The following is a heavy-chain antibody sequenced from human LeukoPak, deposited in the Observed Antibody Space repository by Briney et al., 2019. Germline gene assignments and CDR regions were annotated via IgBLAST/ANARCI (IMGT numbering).Heavy chain of an antibody. Sequence: GESLQISCQGSGSSFTSYWIGWVRQMPGKGLEWMGIIYPGDSDTRYSPSFQGQVTISADKSIGTPYLQWSSLKASDTAMYYCARPRAQHPPHCDYWGQGTLVTVSS. CDR1: GSSFTSYW. D-gene: IGHD6-13*01. CDR3: ARPRAQHPPHCDY. J-gene: IGHJ4*02. V-gene: IGHV5-51*01. CDR2: IYPGDSDT.